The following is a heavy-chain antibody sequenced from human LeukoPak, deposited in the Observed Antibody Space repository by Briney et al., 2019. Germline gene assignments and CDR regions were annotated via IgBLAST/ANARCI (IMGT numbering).Heavy chain of an antibody. CDR1: GASIRTYY. V-gene: IGHV4-59*12. CDR2: VHYSGNT. CDR3: VRGQRSYFRAVDD. Sequence: SETLSLTCTVSGASIRTYYWGWIRQPPGKGLEWIGYVHYSGNTNYSPSLKSRVTMSVDTSKNQFSLKASSVTAADTALYYCVRGQRSYFRAVDDWGQGPLVTVSS. D-gene: IGHD3-10*01. J-gene: IGHJ4*02.